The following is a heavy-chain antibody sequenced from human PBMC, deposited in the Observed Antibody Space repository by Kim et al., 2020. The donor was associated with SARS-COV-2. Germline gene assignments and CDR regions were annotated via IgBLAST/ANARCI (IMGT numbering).Heavy chain of an antibody. CDR1: GGSISSGGYY. D-gene: IGHD3-3*01. CDR3: VRLQRGRIFGVVRWFDY. CDR2: IYYSGST. V-gene: IGHV4-31*03. J-gene: IGHJ4*02. Sequence: SETLSLTCTVSGGSISSGGYYWSWIRQHPGKGLEWIGYIYYSGSTYYNPSLKSRVTISVDTSKNQFSLKLSSVTAADTAVYYCVRLQRGRIFGVVRWFDYWGQGTLVTVSS.